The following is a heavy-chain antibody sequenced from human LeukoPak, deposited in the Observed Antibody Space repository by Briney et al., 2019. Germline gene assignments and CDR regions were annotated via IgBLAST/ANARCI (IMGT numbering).Heavy chain of an antibody. CDR2: IVVGSGNT. CDR1: GFTFTSSA. Sequence: ASVKVSYKASGFTFTSSAMQWVRQASGQRLEWIGWIVVGSGNTNYAQKFQERVTITRDMSTSTAYMELSSLRSEDTAVYYCAAASSRWSSYGMDVWGQGTTVTVSS. V-gene: IGHV1-58*02. D-gene: IGHD6-13*01. J-gene: IGHJ6*02. CDR3: AAASSRWSSYGMDV.